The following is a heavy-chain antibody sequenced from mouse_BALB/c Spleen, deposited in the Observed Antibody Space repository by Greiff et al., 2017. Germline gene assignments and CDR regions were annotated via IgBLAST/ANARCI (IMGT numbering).Heavy chain of an antibody. CDR1: GFTFTDYY. Sequence: EVKLMESGGGLVQPGGSLRLSCATSGFTFTDYYMSWVRQPPGKALEWLGFIRNKANGYTTEYSASVKGRFTISRDNSQSILYLQMNTLRAEDSATYYCARDGGFDAMDYWGQGTSVTVSS. V-gene: IGHV7-3*02. CDR2: IRNKANGYTT. J-gene: IGHJ4*01. CDR3: ARDGGFDAMDY.